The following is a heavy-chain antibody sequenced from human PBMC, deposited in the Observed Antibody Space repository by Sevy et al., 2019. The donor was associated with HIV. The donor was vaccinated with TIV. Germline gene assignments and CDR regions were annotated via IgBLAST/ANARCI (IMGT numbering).Heavy chain of an antibody. CDR2: INTGGST. J-gene: IGHJ4*02. V-gene: IGHV4-4*07. Sequence: SETPSLTCTVSGDSFSSYFWAWIRQPAGKGLEWIGRINTGGSTNYNPSRKSRVTMSVDTSKSQFSLKVTSLTAADTAIYFCARSNWVTATNGFSKSYYFDYWGQGSLVTVSS. CDR3: ARSNWVTATNGFSKSYYFDY. D-gene: IGHD7-27*01. CDR1: GDSFSSYF.